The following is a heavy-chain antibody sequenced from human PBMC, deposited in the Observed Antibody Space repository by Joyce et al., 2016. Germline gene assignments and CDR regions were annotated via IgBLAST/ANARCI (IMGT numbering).Heavy chain of an antibody. CDR3: AKILTATYSSGWFLDY. V-gene: IGHV3-30*18. CDR1: GITLRNYG. J-gene: IGHJ4*02. CDR2: ISYDGIYK. D-gene: IGHD6-25*01. Sequence: QVQLVESGGGVVQPGRSLRLSCAASGITLRNYGVHWVRQAPGKGLEGVAVISYDGIYKYYADSVKGRFTISRDNSKNTVFLEMNSLRTEDTAVYYCAKILTATYSSGWFLDYWGQGTLVTVSS.